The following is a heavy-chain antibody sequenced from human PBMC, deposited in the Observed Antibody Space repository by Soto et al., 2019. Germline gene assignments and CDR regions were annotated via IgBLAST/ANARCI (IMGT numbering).Heavy chain of an antibody. J-gene: IGHJ4*02. CDR3: TTMANDEEYYFDY. CDR2: IKSKTDGGTT. Sequence: GGSLRLSCAASGFTFSNAWMSWVRQAPGKGLEWVGRIKSKTDGGTTDYAAPVKGRFTISRDDSKNTLYLQMNSLKTEDTAVYYCTTMANDEEYYFDYWGQGTLVTVSS. CDR1: GFTFSNAW. D-gene: IGHD1-1*01. V-gene: IGHV3-15*01.